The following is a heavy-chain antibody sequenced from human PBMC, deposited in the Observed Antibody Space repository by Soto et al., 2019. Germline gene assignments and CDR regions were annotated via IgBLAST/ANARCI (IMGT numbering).Heavy chain of an antibody. Sequence: EVQLLESGGGLVQPGGSLSLSCAASGFTFSSQTMSWVRQAPGKRLEWVSVISSSGSTSYTDSVKGRFTISKNSSKNTLYLQLNSLRVEDTAVYYCAKGARDVDYWGHGTLVTVSS. J-gene: IGHJ4*01. V-gene: IGHV3-23*01. D-gene: IGHD5-12*01. CDR2: ISSSGST. CDR3: AKGARDVDY. CDR1: GFTFSSQT.